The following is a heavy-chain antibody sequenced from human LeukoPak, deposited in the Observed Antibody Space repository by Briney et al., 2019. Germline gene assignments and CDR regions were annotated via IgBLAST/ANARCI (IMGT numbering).Heavy chain of an antibody. Sequence: PSETLSLTCTVSGGSISSSSYYWGWIRQPPGKGLEWIGSIYYSGSTYYNPSLKSRVTISVDTSKNQFSLKLSSVTAADTAVYYCAREPYYDILTGYPPEYFDLWGRGTLVTVSS. V-gene: IGHV4-39*07. CDR1: GGSISSSSYY. CDR3: AREPYYDILTGYPPEYFDL. CDR2: IYYSGST. D-gene: IGHD3-9*01. J-gene: IGHJ2*01.